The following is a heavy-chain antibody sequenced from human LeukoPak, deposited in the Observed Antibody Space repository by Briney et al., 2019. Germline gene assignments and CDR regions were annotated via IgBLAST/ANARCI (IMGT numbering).Heavy chain of an antibody. CDR1: GYTFTSYD. CDR2: MNPNSGNT. CDR3: ASRGIAVAGTTYGMGV. J-gene: IGHJ6*02. D-gene: IGHD6-19*01. V-gene: IGHV1-8*01. Sequence: ASVKVSCKASGYTFTSYDINWVRQATGQGLEWMGWMNPNSGNTGYAQKFQGRVTMTRNTSISTAYMELSSLRSEDTAVYYCASRGIAVAGTTYGMGVWGQGTTVTVSS.